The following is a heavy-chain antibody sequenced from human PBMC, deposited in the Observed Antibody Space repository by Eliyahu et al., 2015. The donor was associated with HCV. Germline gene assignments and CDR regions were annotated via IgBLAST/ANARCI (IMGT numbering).Heavy chain of an antibody. Sequence: QVQLVQSGAEVKKPGASVKVSCKASGYTFTGYXMHWVRQAPGQGLEWMGWINPNSGGTNYAQKFQGRVTMTRDTPISTAYMELSRLRSDDTAVYYCARPSSPRYFDWLLTDYAFDIWGQGTMVTVSS. CDR2: INPNSGGT. V-gene: IGHV1-2*02. J-gene: IGHJ3*02. D-gene: IGHD3-9*01. CDR1: GYTFTGYX. CDR3: ARPSSPRYFDWLLTDYAFDI.